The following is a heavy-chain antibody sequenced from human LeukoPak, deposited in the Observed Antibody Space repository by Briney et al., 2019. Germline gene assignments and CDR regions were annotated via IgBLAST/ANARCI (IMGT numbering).Heavy chain of an antibody. V-gene: IGHV4-39*01. Sequence: SETLSLTCTVSGGSISSSTYYWGGMRQPPGKGREWIGSIYYSGRTYYNPSLKGRVTISVATSKNQFSLKMNSVTAADTAVYYCARMGNPATVTADYWGQGTLVTVSS. CDR3: ARMGNPATVTADY. D-gene: IGHD4-17*01. J-gene: IGHJ4*02. CDR2: IYYSGRT. CDR1: GGSISSSTYY.